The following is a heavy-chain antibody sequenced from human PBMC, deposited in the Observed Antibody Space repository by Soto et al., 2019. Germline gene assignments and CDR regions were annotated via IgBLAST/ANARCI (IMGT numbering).Heavy chain of an antibody. CDR1: GGSLRNSV. Sequence: QVQLVQSGAEVKKPGSSVKVSCTASGGSLRNSVISWVRQAPAQRLEWMGGVIHILGTANYAQKFQGRVTMTADGATSTAYMDLSSLSPDDTAVYYCARLGHPGHWGPGTLVIVSS. CDR2: VIHILGTA. V-gene: IGHV1-69*01. J-gene: IGHJ4*02. CDR3: ARLGHPGH.